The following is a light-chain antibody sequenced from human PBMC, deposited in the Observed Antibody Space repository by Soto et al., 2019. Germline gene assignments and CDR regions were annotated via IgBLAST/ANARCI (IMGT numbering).Light chain of an antibody. J-gene: IGKJ1*01. CDR3: QQYNSNPWT. Sequence: EIVMTQSPSSLSVSVGERAALSFVASQSISSDVAWYQQKPGQAPRLLIYGASTTATGIPARFSGSGSGTEFTLTINSLQPDDLATYYCQQYNSNPWTFGQGTKVDIK. V-gene: IGKV3-15*01. CDR2: GAS. CDR1: QSISSD.